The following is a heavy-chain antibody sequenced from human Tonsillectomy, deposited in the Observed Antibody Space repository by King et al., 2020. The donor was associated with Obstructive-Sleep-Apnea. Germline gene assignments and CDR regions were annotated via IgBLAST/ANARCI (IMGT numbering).Heavy chain of an antibody. J-gene: IGHJ6*02. V-gene: IGHV3-43D*03. CDR2: ISWDGGST. CDR3: AKDVDIAGFNGMDV. D-gene: IGHD5-12*01. CDR1: GFTFDDFA. Sequence: DVQLVESGGVVVQPGGSLRLSCAASGFTFDDFAMHWVRQPPGKGLEWVSLISWDGGSTYYADSVKGRFIISRDNSKNSLYLQMNSLRAEDTALYFCAKDVDIAGFNGMDVWGHGTTVTVS.